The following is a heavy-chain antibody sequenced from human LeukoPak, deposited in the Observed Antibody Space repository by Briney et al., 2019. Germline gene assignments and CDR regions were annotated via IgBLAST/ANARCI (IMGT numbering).Heavy chain of an antibody. CDR3: ARDRSERLWFGELCFY. Sequence: ASVKVSCKASGYTFSNYGITWVRQAPGQGLEWMGWSSTYNGNTAYAQKLQDRVTMTTDTSTNAAYMELRSLRSDDTAVYYCARDRSERLWFGELCFYWGQGTLVTVSS. CDR2: SSTYNGNT. D-gene: IGHD3-10*01. J-gene: IGHJ4*02. V-gene: IGHV1-18*01. CDR1: GYTFSNYG.